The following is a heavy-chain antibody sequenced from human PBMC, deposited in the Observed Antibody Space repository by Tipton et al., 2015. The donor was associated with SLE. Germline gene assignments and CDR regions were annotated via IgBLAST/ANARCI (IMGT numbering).Heavy chain of an antibody. J-gene: IGHJ4*02. Sequence: QLVQSGAEQKKPGASVKVSCKASGYTFDTFGVSWVRQAPGQGLEWMGWISAYNGNTDYAQKLQGRVTMTTDTSTSTAYMELRSLRSEDTAVYYCAIAVAGTLFFDYWGQGALVTVSS. D-gene: IGHD6-19*01. V-gene: IGHV1-18*01. CDR3: AIAVAGTLFFDY. CDR1: GYTFDTFG. CDR2: ISAYNGNT.